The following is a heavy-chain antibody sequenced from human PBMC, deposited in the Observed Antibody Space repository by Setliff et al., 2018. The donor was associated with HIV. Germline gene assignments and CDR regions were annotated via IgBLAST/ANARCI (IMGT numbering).Heavy chain of an antibody. J-gene: IGHJ5*02. CDR1: GGSISRYF. Sequence: SETLSLTCSVSGGSISRYFWNWIRQPPGKGLEWIGYLDTRGRAIYNPSLESRVAIWMDTSKNQFSLRLTSVAAADTAVYYCARRGNVGGWFDPWGQGTLVTVSS. D-gene: IGHD3-16*01. CDR2: LDTRGRA. CDR3: ARRGNVGGWFDP. V-gene: IGHV4-4*08.